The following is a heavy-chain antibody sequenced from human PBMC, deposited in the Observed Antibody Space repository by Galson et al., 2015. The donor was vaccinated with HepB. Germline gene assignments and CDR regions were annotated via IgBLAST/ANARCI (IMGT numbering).Heavy chain of an antibody. V-gene: IGHV3-7*03. CDR3: AKDVPSLDQSMDV. CDR2: IKGDGSEK. CDR1: GFSFSTYW. J-gene: IGHJ6*02. Sequence: SLRLSCAASGFSFSTYWMSWVRQAPGKGLEWVANIKGDGSEKYHVDSVKGRFTVSRDNAKNSLYLQMNSLRAEDTAVYYCAKDVPSLDQSMDVWGQGTTVTVSS. D-gene: IGHD2-2*01.